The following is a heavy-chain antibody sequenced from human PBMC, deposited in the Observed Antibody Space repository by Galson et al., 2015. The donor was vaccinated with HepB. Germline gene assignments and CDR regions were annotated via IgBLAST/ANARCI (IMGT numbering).Heavy chain of an antibody. CDR1: GFTFSSYA. CDR2: ISDRGT. J-gene: IGHJ4*02. CDR3: AKRSAVTRPPFDY. Sequence: SLRLSCAASGFTFSSYAMSWVRRAPGKGLEWVSTISDRGTYYTDSVKDRFTISRDNSENTLYLQMNSLRADDTAIYYCAKRSAVTRPPFDYWGQGTLVTVSS. V-gene: IGHV3-23*01. D-gene: IGHD4-11*01.